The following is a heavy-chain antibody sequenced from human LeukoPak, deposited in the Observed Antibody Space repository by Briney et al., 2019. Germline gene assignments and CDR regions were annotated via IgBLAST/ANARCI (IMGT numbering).Heavy chain of an antibody. V-gene: IGHV3-21*01. CDR3: GRKVLIVLEPAANTIDS. CDR1: GFIFRDYT. J-gene: IGHJ4*02. Sequence: GGSLRLSCVASGFIFRDYTMNWVRQTPGKGLEWVSAINKGGSYMAYADSVKGRFTVSRDNAKNSLFLQMNNLRVEDTAVYFCGRKVLIVLEPAANTIDSGGQGPGVPSSS. CDR2: INKGGSYM. D-gene: IGHD2-2*01.